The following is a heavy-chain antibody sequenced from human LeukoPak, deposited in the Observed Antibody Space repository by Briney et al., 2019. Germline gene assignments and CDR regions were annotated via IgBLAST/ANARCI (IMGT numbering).Heavy chain of an antibody. CDR1: GFTFSSSA. V-gene: IGHV3-23*01. CDR2: ISNNGGYT. D-gene: IGHD3-9*01. J-gene: IGHJ4*02. Sequence: GGSLRLSCAASGFTFSSSAMSWVRQAPGKGLEWVSAISNNGGYTYYADSVQGRFTISRDNSKSTLCLQMNSLRAEDTAVYYCAKTKYYDILTGYSRHNYFDYWGQGTLVTVSS. CDR3: AKTKYYDILTGYSRHNYFDY.